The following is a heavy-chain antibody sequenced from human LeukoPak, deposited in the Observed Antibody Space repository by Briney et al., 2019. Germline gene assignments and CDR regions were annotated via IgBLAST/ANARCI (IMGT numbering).Heavy chain of an antibody. CDR3: ARDLQELASLERRTNWFDP. V-gene: IGHV4-59*01. D-gene: IGHD1-26*01. CDR2: IYYSGST. Sequence: SETLSLTCTVSGGSISSYYWSWIRQPPGKGLEWIGYIYYSGSTNYNPSLKSRVTISVDTSKNQFSLKLSSVTAADTAVYYCARDLQELASLERRTNWFDPWGQGTLVTVSS. J-gene: IGHJ5*02. CDR1: GGSISSYY.